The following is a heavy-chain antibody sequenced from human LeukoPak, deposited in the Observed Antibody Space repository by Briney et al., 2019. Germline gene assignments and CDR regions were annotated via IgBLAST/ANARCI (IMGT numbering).Heavy chain of an antibody. D-gene: IGHD3-3*01. CDR1: GGSISSGGYS. J-gene: IGHJ4*02. Sequence: SETLSLTCAVSGGSISSGGYSWSWIRQPPGEGLEWIGYIYYSGSTYYNPSLKSRVTISVDTSKNQFSLKLSSVTAADTAVYYCARNDFWSGYLDYWGQGTLVTVSS. CDR3: ARNDFWSGYLDY. V-gene: IGHV4-30-4*07. CDR2: IYYSGST.